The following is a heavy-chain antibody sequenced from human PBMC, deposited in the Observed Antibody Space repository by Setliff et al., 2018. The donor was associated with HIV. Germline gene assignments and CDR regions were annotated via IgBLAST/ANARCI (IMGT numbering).Heavy chain of an antibody. V-gene: IGHV3-30*02. CDR2: IRYDGSDI. D-gene: IGHD1-1*01. Sequence: PGESLKISCDASGFTFSSHGMHWLRQAPGKGLEWVTFIRYDGSDIHYADSVKGRFTISRDNSKNTLYLQVNSLRPEDTAVYYCASARIPTGGTSTSFDFWGQGTLVTVSS. J-gene: IGHJ4*02. CDR3: ASARIPTGGTSTSFDF. CDR1: GFTFSSHG.